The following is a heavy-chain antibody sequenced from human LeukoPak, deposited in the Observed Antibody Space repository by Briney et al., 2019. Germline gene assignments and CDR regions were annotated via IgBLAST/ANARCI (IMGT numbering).Heavy chain of an antibody. J-gene: IGHJ4*02. CDR1: GGSISSYY. D-gene: IGHD3-16*02. Sequence: SETLSLTCTVSGGSISSYYWSWIRQPPGKGLEWIGEINHSGSTNYNPSLKSRVTISVDTSKNQFSLKLSSVTAADTAVYYCARESIWGSYRDYFDYWGQGTLVTVSS. V-gene: IGHV4-34*01. CDR3: ARESIWGSYRDYFDY. CDR2: INHSGST.